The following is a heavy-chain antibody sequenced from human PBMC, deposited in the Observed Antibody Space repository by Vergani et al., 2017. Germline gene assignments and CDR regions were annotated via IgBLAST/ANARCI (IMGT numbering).Heavy chain of an antibody. V-gene: IGHV3-30*03. CDR2: ISYDGTQK. Sequence: QVHLVESGGGVVQPGRSLRLSCVVSGFTSSYYGMHWVRQAPGKGLEWVAVISYDGTQKYYADSVKGRFTSSRDNSKSTLYLQMNSLRTEDTAVYYCATNSCGTPGCQVEYFREWGQGTLVTVSS. D-gene: IGHD1-1*01. J-gene: IGHJ1*01. CDR1: GFTSSYYG. CDR3: ATNSCGTPGCQVEYFRE.